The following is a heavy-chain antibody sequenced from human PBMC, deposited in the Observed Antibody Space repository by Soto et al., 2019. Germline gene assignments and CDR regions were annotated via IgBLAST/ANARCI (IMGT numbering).Heavy chain of an antibody. CDR2: ITAYNGNT. V-gene: IGHV1-18*01. CDR1: GYRFTSYG. Sequence: GVSVKVSCKASGYRFTSYGISWVRQAPGQRLEWMGWITAYNGNTNYAQKLQGRVTMTTDKSTSTAYMELRSLRSDDTAVYYCAKRRGYSNGEFDYWGQGTLVTVSS. CDR3: AKRRGYSNGEFDY. D-gene: IGHD5-18*01. J-gene: IGHJ4*02.